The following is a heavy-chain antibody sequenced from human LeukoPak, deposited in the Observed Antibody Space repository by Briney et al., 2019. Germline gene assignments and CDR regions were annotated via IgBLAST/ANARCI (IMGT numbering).Heavy chain of an antibody. V-gene: IGHV3-21*01. Sequence: GGSLRLSCAASGFTFSSYSMNWVRQAPGKGLEWVSSISSSSSYIYYADSVKGRFTIFRDNAKNSLYLQMNSLRAEDTAVYYCGTADRGSYGGSFDYWSQGTLVTVSS. D-gene: IGHD1-26*01. J-gene: IGHJ4*02. CDR2: ISSSSSYI. CDR3: GTADRGSYGGSFDY. CDR1: GFTFSSYS.